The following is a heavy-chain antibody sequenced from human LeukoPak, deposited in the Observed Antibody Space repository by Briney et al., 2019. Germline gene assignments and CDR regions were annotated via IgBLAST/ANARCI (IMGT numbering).Heavy chain of an antibody. J-gene: IGHJ5*02. CDR3: ARGGGFSGSGSYYNVDWFDP. CDR2: IYSGGST. Sequence: GGSLRLSCAASGFTVSSNYMSWVRQAPGKGLEWVSVIYSGGSTYYADSVKGRFTISRDNSKNTLYLQMNSLRAEDTAVYYCARGGGFSGSGSYYNVDWFDPWGQGTPVTASS. D-gene: IGHD3-10*01. V-gene: IGHV3-53*01. CDR1: GFTVSSNY.